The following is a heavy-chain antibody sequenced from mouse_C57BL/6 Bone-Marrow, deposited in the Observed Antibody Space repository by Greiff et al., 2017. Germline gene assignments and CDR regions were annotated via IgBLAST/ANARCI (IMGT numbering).Heavy chain of an antibody. V-gene: IGHV10-1*01. CDR3: VGGGSIDWFAY. J-gene: IGHJ3*01. D-gene: IGHD1-1*01. CDR2: IRSKSNNYAT. CDR1: GFSFNTYA. Sequence: EVKLVESGGGLVQPKGSLKLSCAASGFSFNTYAMNWVRQAPGKGLEWVARIRSKSNNYATYYADSVKDRFTISRDDSESMLYLQMNNLKTEDTAMYYCVGGGSIDWFAYWGQGTLVTVSA.